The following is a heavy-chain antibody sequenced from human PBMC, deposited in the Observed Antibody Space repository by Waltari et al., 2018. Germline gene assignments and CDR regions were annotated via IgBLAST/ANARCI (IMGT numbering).Heavy chain of an antibody. CDR2: IYYSGST. V-gene: IGHV4-39*01. CDR1: GGSISSSSYY. Sequence: QLQLQESGPGLVKPSETLSLTCTVSGGSISSSSYYWGWIRQPPGKGLEWIGSIYYSGSTYYNPSLKSRVTISVDTSKNQFSLKLSSVTAADTAVYYCARRGDQPLPEGYFDYWGQGTLVTVSS. D-gene: IGHD2-2*01. J-gene: IGHJ4*02. CDR3: ARRGDQPLPEGYFDY.